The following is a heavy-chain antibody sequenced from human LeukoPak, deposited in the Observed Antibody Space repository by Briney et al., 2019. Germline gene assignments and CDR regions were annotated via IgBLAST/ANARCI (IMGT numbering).Heavy chain of an antibody. CDR2: IFFSAST. Sequence: SETLSLTCTVSGGSISTYYWSWIRQPPGKGLEWIGYIFFSASTNYNPSLQSRVTISLDKSKNQFSLKLRSVTPADTAVYYCARGDLRYSGSYFDYWGQGTLVTVSS. CDR1: GGSISTYY. J-gene: IGHJ4*02. CDR3: ARGDLRYSGSYFDY. D-gene: IGHD1-26*01. V-gene: IGHV4-59*01.